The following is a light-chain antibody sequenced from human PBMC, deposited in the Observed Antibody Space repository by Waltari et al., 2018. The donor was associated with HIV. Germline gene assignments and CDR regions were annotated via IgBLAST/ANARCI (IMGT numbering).Light chain of an antibody. CDR1: RTVLYSSNNKNY. Sequence: DIVMTQSPDSLAVSLGERATINCTSSRTVLYSSNNKNYLAWYQQKPGQPPKLLIYWASTRESGVPDRFSGSGSGTDFTLTISSLQAEDVAVYYCQEYYRTPLTFGGGTKVEIK. J-gene: IGKJ4*01. CDR3: QEYYRTPLT. V-gene: IGKV4-1*01. CDR2: WAS.